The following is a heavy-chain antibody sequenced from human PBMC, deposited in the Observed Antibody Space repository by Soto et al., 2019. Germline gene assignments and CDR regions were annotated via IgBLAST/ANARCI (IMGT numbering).Heavy chain of an antibody. D-gene: IGHD5-18*01. CDR2: IWYDGSNK. CDR1: GFTFSSYG. Sequence: QVQLVESGGGVVQPGRSLRLSCAASGFTFSSYGXHWXRXXXXXXXGWVSVIWYDGSNKYYADSVKGRFTISRDNSKXXXYLQMXXXXXXXXXXXYCARDTDXPSDAFDIWGQGTMVTVSS. V-gene: IGHV3-33*01. J-gene: IGHJ3*02. CDR3: ARDTDXPSDAFDI.